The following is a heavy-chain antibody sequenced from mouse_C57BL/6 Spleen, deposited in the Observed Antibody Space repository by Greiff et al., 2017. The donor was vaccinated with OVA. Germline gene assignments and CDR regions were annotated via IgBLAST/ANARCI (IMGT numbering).Heavy chain of an antibody. CDR1: GYTFTSYW. D-gene: IGHD1-3*01. V-gene: IGHV1-55*01. Sequence: VQLQQPGAELVKPGASVKMSCKASGYTFTSYWITWVKQRPGQGLEWIGDIYPGSGSTNYNEKFKSKATLTVDTSSSTADMQLSNLTSEDSAVYYCARGGAFLKGFAYWGQGTLVTVSA. J-gene: IGHJ3*01. CDR3: ARGGAFLKGFAY. CDR2: IYPGSGST.